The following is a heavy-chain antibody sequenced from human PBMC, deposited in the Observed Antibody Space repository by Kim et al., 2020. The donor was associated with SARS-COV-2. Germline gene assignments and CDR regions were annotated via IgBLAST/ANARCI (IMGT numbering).Heavy chain of an antibody. CDR1: GGSISSYY. CDR3: AREGGAVAGFDY. CDR2: IYYSGST. J-gene: IGHJ4*02. V-gene: IGHV4-59*12. Sequence: SETLSLTCTVSGGSISSYYWSWIRQPPGKGLEWIGYIYYSGSTNYNPSLKSRVTISVDTSKNQFSLKLSSVTAADTAVYSCAREGGAVAGFDYWGQGTLV. D-gene: IGHD6-19*01.